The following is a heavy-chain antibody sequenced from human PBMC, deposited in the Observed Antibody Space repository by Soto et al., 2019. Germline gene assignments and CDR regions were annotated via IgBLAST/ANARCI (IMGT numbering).Heavy chain of an antibody. J-gene: IGHJ3*02. CDR3: EKATATGGGAFEI. CDR1: GFSCSSYY. V-gene: IGHV3-23*01. CDR2: ILVGGST. Sequence: PXGCLRLYFAVSGFSCSSYYMSGVRQAPGKGLEWVSTILVGGSTHYEDSVKGRFTISRDTSKNTVYLQMNSLTAGDTAVYYCEKATATGGGAFEIYGQGTMVTVSS. D-gene: IGHD2-8*02.